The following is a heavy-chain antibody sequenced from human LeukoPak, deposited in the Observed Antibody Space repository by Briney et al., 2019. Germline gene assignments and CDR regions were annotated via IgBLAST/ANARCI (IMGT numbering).Heavy chain of an antibody. Sequence: GGSLRLSCAASGFTFSSYAMHWVRQAPGKGLEWVAVISYDGSNKFYADSVKGRFTISRDNSKNTLYLQMNSLRAEDTAVYYCARATSVGATYGLAYYFDYWGQGTLVTVSS. D-gene: IGHD1-26*01. CDR3: ARATSVGATYGLAYYFDY. CDR1: GFTFSSYA. V-gene: IGHV3-30*04. CDR2: ISYDGSNK. J-gene: IGHJ4*02.